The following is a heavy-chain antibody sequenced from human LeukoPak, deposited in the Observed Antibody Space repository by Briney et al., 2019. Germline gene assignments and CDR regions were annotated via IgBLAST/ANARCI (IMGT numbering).Heavy chain of an antibody. J-gene: IGHJ4*02. V-gene: IGHV1-18*01. D-gene: IGHD2-21*01. CDR3: ARERDKALAPYLDY. CDR1: GYTFIRYS. Sequence: ASVKVSCKTSGYTFIRYSIGWVRQAPGQGLEWMGWISTYNGDTKYAQKFQDRVTITTDTSASTAYLEMRRLRFDDRAVYFCARERDKALAPYLDYWGQGTLLTVSS. CDR2: ISTYNGDT.